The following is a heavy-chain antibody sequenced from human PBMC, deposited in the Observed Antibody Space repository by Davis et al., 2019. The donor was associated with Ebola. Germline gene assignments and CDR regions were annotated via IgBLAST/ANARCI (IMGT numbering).Heavy chain of an antibody. CDR2: IFHSGST. D-gene: IGHD3-10*01. CDR3: ATYFYGSGSSAHFDS. CDR1: GDSISSGGYS. J-gene: IGHJ4*02. Sequence: PSETLSLTCAVSGDSISSGGYSWSWIRQPPGKGLEWIGHIFHSGSTSYSPSLKSRVTISVDRSKNQASLILSSVTAADTALYYCATYFYGSGSSAHFDSWGQGTLVTVSS. V-gene: IGHV4-30-2*01.